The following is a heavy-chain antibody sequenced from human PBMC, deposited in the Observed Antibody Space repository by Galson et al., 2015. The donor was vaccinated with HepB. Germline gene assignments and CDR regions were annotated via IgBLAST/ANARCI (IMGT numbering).Heavy chain of an antibody. J-gene: IGHJ3*02. CDR3: ARTWTTVTYDAFDI. CDR1: GFSLSTSGMC. V-gene: IGHV2-70*11. Sequence: PALVKPTQTLTLTCTFSGFSLSTSGMCVSWIRQPPGKALEWLARIDLDDDKYYSTSLKTRLTISKDTSKNQVVLTMTNMDPVDTATYYCARTWTTVTYDAFDIWGQGTMVTVSS. D-gene: IGHD4-17*01. CDR2: IDLDDDK.